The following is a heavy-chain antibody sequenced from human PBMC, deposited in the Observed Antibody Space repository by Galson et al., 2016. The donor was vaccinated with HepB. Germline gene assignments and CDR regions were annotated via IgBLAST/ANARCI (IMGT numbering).Heavy chain of an antibody. J-gene: IGHJ4*02. Sequence: SVKVSCKASGYTFSGSHVHWIRQAPGQGLEWMGWINPNSGVTHYAQKFQGRVTLTRDTSVSTAYMEVTSLKSDDTAFYYCAKVADSPGFYYQGRFDYWGQGTLITVSS. CDR3: AKVADSPGFYYQGRFDY. CDR1: GYTFSGSH. D-gene: IGHD3-22*01. V-gene: IGHV1-2*02. CDR2: INPNSGVT.